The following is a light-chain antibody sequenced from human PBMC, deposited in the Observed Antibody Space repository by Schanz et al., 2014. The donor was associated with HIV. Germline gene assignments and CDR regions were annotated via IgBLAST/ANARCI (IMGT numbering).Light chain of an antibody. CDR1: QTVSSSS. CDR2: GAS. Sequence: EIVLAQSPGTLSLSPGERATLSCRASQTVSSSSLAWYQQKPGQAPRLLIYGASTRATGIPARFSGSGSGTDFTLTINSLQAEDVALYYCQQYFSLPYTFGPGTKLEIK. V-gene: IGKV3-20*01. J-gene: IGKJ2*01. CDR3: QQYFSLPYT.